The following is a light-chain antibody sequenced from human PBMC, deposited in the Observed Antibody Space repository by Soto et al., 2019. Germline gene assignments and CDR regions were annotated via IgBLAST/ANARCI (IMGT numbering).Light chain of an antibody. Sequence: EIVLTQSPVTLSVSPGERVTLSFRASQRLSSNLAWYQQRPGQAPRLLIYGASIRATDIPARFIGSGSGTDFTLTISSLQPEDFATYYCQQLHDYPTTFGQGTRLEIK. CDR2: GAS. CDR1: QRLSSN. V-gene: IGKV3-15*01. J-gene: IGKJ5*01. CDR3: QQLHDYPTT.